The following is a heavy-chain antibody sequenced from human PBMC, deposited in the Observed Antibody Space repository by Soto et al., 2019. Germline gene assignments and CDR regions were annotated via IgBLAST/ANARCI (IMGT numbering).Heavy chain of an antibody. Sequence: QVQLVQSGAEVKKPGSSVKVSCKAPGGTFSTYAISWVRQAPGQGLEWMGGVIPIFGTPKYAQKFQGRVTITADESTSTGYMELRSLRSEDTAVYYCARSQGGSSSLDIYYYYYYGMDVWGQGNTVTVSS. D-gene: IGHD2-15*01. CDR3: ARSQGGSSSLDIYYYYYYGMDV. J-gene: IGHJ6*02. V-gene: IGHV1-69*01. CDR1: GGTFSTYA. CDR2: VIPIFGTP.